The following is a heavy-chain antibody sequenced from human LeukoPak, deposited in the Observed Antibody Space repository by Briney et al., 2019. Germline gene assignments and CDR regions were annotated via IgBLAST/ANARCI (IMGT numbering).Heavy chain of an antibody. Sequence: SETLSLTCAVSGYSISSGYYWGWVRQPPGKGLEWIGNIYHSGTTYYNPSLKSRVTISVDTSKNQFSLKLTSVTGADTAVYYCARQRHIVAVPGSFDIWGQGTMVTVSS. CDR1: GYSISSGYY. V-gene: IGHV4-38-2*01. CDR2: IYHSGTT. D-gene: IGHD2-2*01. CDR3: ARQRHIVAVPGSFDI. J-gene: IGHJ3*02.